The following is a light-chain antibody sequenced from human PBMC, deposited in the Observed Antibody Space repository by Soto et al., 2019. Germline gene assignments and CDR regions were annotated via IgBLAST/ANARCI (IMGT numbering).Light chain of an antibody. J-gene: IGLJ7*01. V-gene: IGLV2-14*03. Sequence: QSALTQPASVSGSPGQSVSISCTTSSGDFGGHNLVSWYQHHPGRAPNLLIYAVTNRPSGVPDRFSGSKSGSTASLIISGLRSEDEADYYCSAYTSTNTVIFGGGTQLTVL. CDR3: SAYTSTNTVI. CDR2: AVT. CDR1: SGDFGGHNL.